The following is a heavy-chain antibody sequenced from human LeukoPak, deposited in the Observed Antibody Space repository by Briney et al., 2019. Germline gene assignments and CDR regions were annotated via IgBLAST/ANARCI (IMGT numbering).Heavy chain of an antibody. D-gene: IGHD1-26*01. J-gene: IGHJ4*02. CDR3: AREWELLLKMFYY. CDR2: INPSGGST. V-gene: IGHV1-46*01. CDR1: GYTFTSYA. Sequence: GASVKVTCKASGYTFTSYAMNWVRQAPGQGLEWMGIINPSGGSTSYAQKFQGRVTMTRDTSTSTVYMELSSLRSEDTAVYYCAREWELLLKMFYYWGQGTLVTVSS.